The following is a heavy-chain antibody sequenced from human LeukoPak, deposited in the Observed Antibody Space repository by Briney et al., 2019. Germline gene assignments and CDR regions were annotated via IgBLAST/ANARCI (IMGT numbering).Heavy chain of an antibody. CDR2: ISSSSSTI. D-gene: IGHD2-15*01. J-gene: IGHJ4*02. CDR3: ARGRSPRDNYFDY. CDR1: GFTFSSYS. Sequence: GGSLRLSCAASGFTFSSYSMNWVRQAPGKGLEWVSYISSSSSTIYYADSVKGRFTISRDNAKNSLYLQMNSLTADDTAIYYCARGRSPRDNYFDYWGQGTLVTVSS. V-gene: IGHV3-48*04.